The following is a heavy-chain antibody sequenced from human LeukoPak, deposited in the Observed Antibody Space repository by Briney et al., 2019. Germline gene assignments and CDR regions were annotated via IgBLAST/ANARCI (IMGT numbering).Heavy chain of an antibody. CDR1: GFSFSSYS. Sequence: NPGGSRRPSCAASGFSFSSYSLNWVRQAPGKGLEWVSSISSSGSYIYYADSVKGRFTISRDNAKNSLYLQMNSLRAEDTAVYYCARENNVLMVYAIDDWGQGTLVTVSS. CDR2: ISSSGSYI. D-gene: IGHD2-8*01. J-gene: IGHJ4*02. CDR3: ARENNVLMVYAIDD. V-gene: IGHV3-21*01.